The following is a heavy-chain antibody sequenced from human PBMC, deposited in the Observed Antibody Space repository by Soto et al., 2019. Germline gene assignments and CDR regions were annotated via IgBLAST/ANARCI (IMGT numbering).Heavy chain of an antibody. CDR3: VREVYSGSYYGMDV. D-gene: IGHD1-26*01. Sequence: GGSLRLSCAASGFIFSSYSMNWVRQAPGKGLEWVSYISSSSSSIHYADSVKGRFTISRDKAKNSLYLQMNSLRDEDTALYYCVREVYSGSYYGMDVWGQGTTVTVSS. J-gene: IGHJ6*02. CDR1: GFIFSSYS. CDR2: ISSSSSSI. V-gene: IGHV3-48*02.